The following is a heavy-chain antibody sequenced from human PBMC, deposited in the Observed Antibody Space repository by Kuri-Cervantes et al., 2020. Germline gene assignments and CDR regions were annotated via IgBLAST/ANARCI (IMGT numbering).Heavy chain of an antibody. V-gene: IGHV3-30*14. Sequence: GESLKISCAASGFTFSSYAMHWVRQAPGKGLEWVAVISYDGSNKYYADSVKGRFTISRDNSKNSLYLQMNSLRAGDTAVYYCARASGSYYDAFDIWGQGTMVTVSS. CDR1: GFTFSSYA. D-gene: IGHD1-26*01. J-gene: IGHJ3*02. CDR2: ISYDGSNK. CDR3: ARASGSYYDAFDI.